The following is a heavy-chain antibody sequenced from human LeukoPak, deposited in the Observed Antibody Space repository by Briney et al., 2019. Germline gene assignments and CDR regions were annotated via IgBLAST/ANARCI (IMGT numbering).Heavy chain of an antibody. J-gene: IGHJ4*02. Sequence: PGGSLRLSCAASGFTFSSYSMSWVRQAPGKGLEWVSGISASGGTSYYADSVKGRFTISRDNSKNTLYLQMNSLRAEDTAVCYCAKVKLGAKVFWDYWGQGTLVTVSS. D-gene: IGHD1-26*01. CDR1: GFTFSSYS. CDR2: ISASGGTS. V-gene: IGHV3-23*01. CDR3: AKVKLGAKVFWDY.